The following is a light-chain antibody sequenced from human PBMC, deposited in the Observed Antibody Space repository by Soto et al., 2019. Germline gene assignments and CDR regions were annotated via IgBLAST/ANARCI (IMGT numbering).Light chain of an antibody. Sequence: EIVLTQSPGTLSLFPGGRATLSCRASQSLITRYLAWYQQKPGQAPRLLIYGASSRATGIPDRFSGSGSGTDFTLTISRLEPEDFAVYSCQQYGTSPTFGQGTRLEIK. V-gene: IGKV3-20*01. J-gene: IGKJ5*01. CDR1: QSLITRY. CDR3: QQYGTSPT. CDR2: GAS.